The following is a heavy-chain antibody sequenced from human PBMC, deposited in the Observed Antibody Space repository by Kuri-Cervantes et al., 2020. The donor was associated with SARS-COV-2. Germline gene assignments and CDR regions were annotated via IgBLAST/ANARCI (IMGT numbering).Heavy chain of an antibody. CDR3: AKASPTSYSSGWYAHY. D-gene: IGHD6-19*01. CDR1: GFTFSSYA. V-gene: IGHV3-23*01. Sequence: GGSLRLSCAASGFTFSSYAMSWVRQAPGKGLEWVSTISGSGGSTYYADSVKGRFTISRDNSKNTLYLQMNSLRAEDTAVYYRAKASPTSYSSGWYAHYWGQGTLVTVSS. CDR2: ISGSGGST. J-gene: IGHJ4*02.